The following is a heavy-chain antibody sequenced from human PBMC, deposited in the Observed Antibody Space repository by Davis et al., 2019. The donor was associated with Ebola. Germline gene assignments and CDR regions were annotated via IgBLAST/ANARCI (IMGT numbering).Heavy chain of an antibody. CDR3: ARTNSSSWYEGDYYYYGMDV. Sequence: AASVKVSCKASGYTFSSYDINWVRQATGQGLEWMGWMNPNSGNTGYAQKFQGRVTMTRNTSISTAYLELSSLSSEDTAVYYCARTNSSSWYEGDYYYYGMDVWGQGTTVTVSS. CDR1: GYTFSSYD. J-gene: IGHJ6*02. V-gene: IGHV1-8*01. CDR2: MNPNSGNT. D-gene: IGHD6-13*01.